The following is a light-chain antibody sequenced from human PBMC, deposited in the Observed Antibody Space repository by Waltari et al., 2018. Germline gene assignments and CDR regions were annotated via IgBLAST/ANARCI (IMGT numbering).Light chain of an antibody. CDR2: TVF. V-gene: IGKV2-30*02. CDR3: MQATQWPLT. CDR1: QSLVHSDGKTY. J-gene: IGKJ1*01. Sequence: DVVMTQSPLSLPVTLGQPATISCRSSQSLVHSDGKTYLNWFHQRPGQSPRRLIYTVFKRDSGVPDRFSGSGSGTDFTLKISRVEAEDVGTYYCMQATQWPLTFGQGTKVEIK.